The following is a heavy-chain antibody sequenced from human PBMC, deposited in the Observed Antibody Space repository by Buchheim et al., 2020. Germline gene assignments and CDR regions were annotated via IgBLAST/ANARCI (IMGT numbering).Heavy chain of an antibody. D-gene: IGHD4-17*01. CDR1: GGSISSGDYY. V-gene: IGHV4-30-4*01. CDR2: IFYSGST. CDR3: ARGPTLTTDY. J-gene: IGHJ4*02. Sequence: QVQLQESGPGLVKPSQTLSLTCTLSGGSISSGDYYWNWIRQPPGKGLEWIWYIFYSGSTYYNPTLRSRVTMSIDTSKNQFSLKLYSVTAADTAVYYCARGPTLTTDYWGQGTL.